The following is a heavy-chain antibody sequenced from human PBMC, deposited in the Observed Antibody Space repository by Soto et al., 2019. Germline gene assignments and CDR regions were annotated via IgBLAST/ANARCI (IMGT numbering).Heavy chain of an antibody. V-gene: IGHV3-30*18. CDR2: ISYDGSNK. CDR3: AKDRVDDSSSPTFDY. CDR1: GFTFSSYG. J-gene: IGHJ4*02. Sequence: QVQLVESGGGVVQPGGSLRLSCAASGFTFSSYGMHWVRQAPGKGLEWVAVISYDGSNKYYADSVKGRFTISRDNSKNTLYLQMNSLRAEDTAVYYCAKDRVDDSSSPTFDYWGQGTLVTVSS. D-gene: IGHD6-13*01.